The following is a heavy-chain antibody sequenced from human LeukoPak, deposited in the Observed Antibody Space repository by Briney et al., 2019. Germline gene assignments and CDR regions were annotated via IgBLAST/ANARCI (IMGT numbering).Heavy chain of an antibody. CDR1: GYSISSGYY. CDR3: ARQKYSSSCIDY. D-gene: IGHD6-13*01. V-gene: IGHV4-38-2*02. CDR2: IYHSGST. J-gene: IGHJ4*02. Sequence: SETLSLTCTVSGYSISSGYYWGWIRQPPGKGLEWIGSIYHSGSTYYNPSLKSRVTISVDTSKNQFSLKLSSVTAADTAVYYCARQKYSSSCIDYRGQGTLVTVSS.